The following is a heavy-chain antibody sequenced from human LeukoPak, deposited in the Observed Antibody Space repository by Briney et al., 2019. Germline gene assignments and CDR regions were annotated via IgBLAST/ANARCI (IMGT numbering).Heavy chain of an antibody. J-gene: IGHJ4*02. V-gene: IGHV3-21*01. CDR2: ISSRKTYI. Sequence: PLGSLRLSCAASGFTFSSYSMNWVRQAPGKGLEWVSSISSRKTYIYYADSVKGRFTISRDNAKNSLYLQMSSLRAEDTAVYYCARELSGDLDYWGQGTLDCVSS. D-gene: IGHD3-3*01. CDR1: GFTFSSYS. CDR3: ARELSGDLDY.